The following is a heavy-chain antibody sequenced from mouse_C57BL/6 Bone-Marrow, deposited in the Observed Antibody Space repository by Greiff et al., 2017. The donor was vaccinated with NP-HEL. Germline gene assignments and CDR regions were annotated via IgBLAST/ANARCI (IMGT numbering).Heavy chain of an antibody. V-gene: IGHV1-19*01. Sequence: VQLQQSGPVLVKPGASVKMSCKASGYTFTDYYMNWVKQSHGKSLEWIGVINPYNGGTSYNQKFKGKATLTVDKSSSTAYMELNSLTSEDSAVYYCARRENWFYAMDYWGQGTSVTVSS. J-gene: IGHJ4*01. CDR2: INPYNGGT. CDR3: ARRENWFYAMDY. D-gene: IGHD4-1*01. CDR1: GYTFTDYY.